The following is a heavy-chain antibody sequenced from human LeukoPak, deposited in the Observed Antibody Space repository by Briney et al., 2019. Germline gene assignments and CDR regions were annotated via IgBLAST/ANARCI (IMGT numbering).Heavy chain of an antibody. Sequence: SETVSITCAVYGGSFSGYYWSWIRQPPGKGLEWIGEINHSGSTNYNPSLKSRVTVSVDTSKNQFSLKLSSVTAADTAVYYCARGFPTTVTTYRGGYFDYWGQGTLVTVSS. V-gene: IGHV4-34*01. D-gene: IGHD4-17*01. CDR1: GGSFSGYY. CDR2: INHSGST. CDR3: ARGFPTTVTTYRGGYFDY. J-gene: IGHJ4*02.